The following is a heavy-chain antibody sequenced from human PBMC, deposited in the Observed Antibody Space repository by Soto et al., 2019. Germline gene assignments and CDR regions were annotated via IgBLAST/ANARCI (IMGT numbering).Heavy chain of an antibody. CDR1: GFTFSSFA. CDR3: AKLYYYESENDY. V-gene: IGHV3-23*01. J-gene: IGHJ4*02. D-gene: IGHD3-22*01. Sequence: EVQLLESGGALVQPGGSLRLSCAASGFTFSSFAMSWVRQAPGKGLEWVSVIGGSVGTTYYADSVKGRFTISRDNSKNTLYLQMNSLRAEDTAVYYCAKLYYYESENDYWGQGTLVTVSS. CDR2: IGGSVGTT.